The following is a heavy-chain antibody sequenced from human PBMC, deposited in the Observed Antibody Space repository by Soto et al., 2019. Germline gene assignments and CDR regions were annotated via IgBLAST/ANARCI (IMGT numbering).Heavy chain of an antibody. CDR1: GGSISSGDYY. CDR3: ARGSITIFGVVIAADY. V-gene: IGHV4-30-4*01. D-gene: IGHD3-3*01. CDR2: IYYSGST. J-gene: IGHJ4*02. Sequence: QVQLQESGPGLVKPSQTLSLSCTVSGGSISSGDYYWSWIRQPPGKGLEWIGYIYYSGSTYYNPSLKSRVTISVDTSKNQFSLKLSSVTAADTAVYYCARGSITIFGVVIAADYWGQGTLVTVSS.